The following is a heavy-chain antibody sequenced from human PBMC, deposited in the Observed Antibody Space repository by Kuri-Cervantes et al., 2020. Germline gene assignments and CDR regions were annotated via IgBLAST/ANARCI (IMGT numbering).Heavy chain of an antibody. CDR2: TYYRGST. CDR1: GGSVSSGSYY. J-gene: IGHJ3*02. Sequence: SETLSLTCTVSGGSVSSGSYYWTWIQQPPGMGLEWIGYTYYRGSTNYNPSLESRVTISEDTSKNQFSLKLSSVTVADTAVYYCARDRKNYYDSDGYFKLGAFDIWGQGAVVTVSS. V-gene: IGHV4-61*01. CDR3: ARDRKNYYDSDGYFKLGAFDI. D-gene: IGHD3-22*01.